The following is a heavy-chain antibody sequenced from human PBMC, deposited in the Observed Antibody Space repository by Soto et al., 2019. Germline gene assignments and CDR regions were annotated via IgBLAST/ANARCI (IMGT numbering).Heavy chain of an antibody. CDR3: ERDGSSDWLTWFDP. D-gene: IGHD6-19*01. CDR2: ISPSGGST. V-gene: IGHV1-46*01. CDR1: GYTFTDYY. Sequence: QVQLVQSGAEVKKPGASVKVSCKASGYTFTDYYMHWVRQAPGQGLEWMGIISPSGGSTYAQKFQGRVTVTRDTSTSTVYMELSSLRSEDTAVYYCERDGSSDWLTWFDPWGQGTRVTVSS. J-gene: IGHJ5*02.